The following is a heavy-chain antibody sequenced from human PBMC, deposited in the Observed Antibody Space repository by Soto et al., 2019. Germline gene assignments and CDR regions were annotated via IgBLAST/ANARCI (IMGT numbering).Heavy chain of an antibody. CDR1: GGSISIYY. Sequence: SETLSLTCTVSGGSISIYYWSLMRQPAGKGLEWIGRIYTSGSTNYNPSLKSRVTMSVDTSKNQFSLKLSSVTAADTAVYYCARDQSVTMVRGVSTRWLDPWGQGNLVTVSS. V-gene: IGHV4-4*07. D-gene: IGHD3-10*01. CDR2: IYTSGST. J-gene: IGHJ5*02. CDR3: ARDQSVTMVRGVSTRWLDP.